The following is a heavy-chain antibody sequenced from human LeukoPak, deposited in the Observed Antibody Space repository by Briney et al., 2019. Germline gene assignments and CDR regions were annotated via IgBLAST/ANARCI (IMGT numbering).Heavy chain of an antibody. Sequence: GASVKVSCKASGYTFSNYGMSWVRQATGHGLEWMGWISGSNGHTKYSQKSQGRVTMTTDTSTSTAYMEVRSLRSDDTAVYYCARAWLRRKYYYYMDVWGKGTTVTVSS. D-gene: IGHD5-12*01. CDR1: GYTFSNYG. V-gene: IGHV1-18*04. CDR3: ARAWLRRKYYYYMDV. J-gene: IGHJ6*03. CDR2: ISGSNGHT.